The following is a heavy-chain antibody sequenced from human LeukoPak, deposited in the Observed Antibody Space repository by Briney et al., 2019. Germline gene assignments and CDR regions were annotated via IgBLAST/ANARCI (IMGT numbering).Heavy chain of an antibody. V-gene: IGHV3-15*01. Sequence: GGSLGLSCAASGFSLSNAWMSWVRQAPGKGLEWVGRIKSKPDGGTTDYAAPVKGRFTISRDDSKNTLYLQMNSLKTEDTALYYCTTGYSSSWQPSAFDYWGQGTLVTVSS. CDR2: IKSKPDGGTT. CDR3: TTGYSSSWQPSAFDY. CDR1: GFSLSNAW. D-gene: IGHD6-13*01. J-gene: IGHJ4*02.